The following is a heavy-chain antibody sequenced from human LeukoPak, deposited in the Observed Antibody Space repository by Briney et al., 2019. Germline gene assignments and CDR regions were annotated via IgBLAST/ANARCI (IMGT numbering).Heavy chain of an antibody. CDR3: ARDDYSNFPFDY. Sequence: SETLSLTCAVYGVSFSGYYWSWIRQPPGKGLEWIGEINHSGSTNYNPSLKSRVTISVDTSKNQFSLKLSSVTAADTAVYYCARDDYSNFPFDYWGQGTLVTVSS. D-gene: IGHD4-11*01. CDR1: GVSFSGYY. J-gene: IGHJ4*02. CDR2: INHSGST. V-gene: IGHV4-34*01.